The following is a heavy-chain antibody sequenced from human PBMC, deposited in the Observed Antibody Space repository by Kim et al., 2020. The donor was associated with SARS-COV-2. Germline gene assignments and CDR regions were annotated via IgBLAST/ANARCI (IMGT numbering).Heavy chain of an antibody. D-gene: IGHD2-2*01. CDR2: IIPIFGTA. J-gene: IGHJ4*02. CDR1: GGTFSSYA. V-gene: IGHV1-69*13. Sequence: SVKVSCKASGGTFSSYAISWVRQAPGQGLEWMGGIIPIFGTANYAQKFQGRVTITADESTSTAYMELSSLRSEDTAVYYCARMTLGYCSSTSCYDYWGQGTLVTVSS. CDR3: ARMTLGYCSSTSCYDY.